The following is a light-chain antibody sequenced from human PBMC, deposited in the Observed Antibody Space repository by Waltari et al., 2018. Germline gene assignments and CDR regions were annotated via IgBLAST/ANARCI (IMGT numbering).Light chain of an antibody. J-gene: IGKJ2*01. CDR1: PSVLSSSNNKNY. CDR3: QQCYTSPYT. Sequence: DIVMTQSPDSLAVSLGERATINCKSSPSVLSSSNNKNYSGWYQQKPGQPPKLLSSWASTRESGVPDRFSGSGSGTDFTLTISSLQAEDVAVYYCQQCYTSPYTFGQGTKLEIK. V-gene: IGKV4-1*01. CDR2: WAS.